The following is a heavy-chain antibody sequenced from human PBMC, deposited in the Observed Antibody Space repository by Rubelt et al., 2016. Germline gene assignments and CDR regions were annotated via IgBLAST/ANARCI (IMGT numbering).Heavy chain of an antibody. CDR3: ARESDKVMYPPLGY. D-gene: IGHD3-16*01. CDR2: TSAYNGNT. V-gene: IGHV1-18*01. CDR1: GYTFTTYG. J-gene: IGHJ4*02. Sequence: QVQLVQSGAEVKKPGASVKVSCKASGYTFTTYGINWVRQAPGQGIEWMGGTSAYNGNTNQAQKLTGRFTITTYTSTCTVYMELRGLRSDDTAVYYCARESDKVMYPPLGYWGQGTLVTVSS.